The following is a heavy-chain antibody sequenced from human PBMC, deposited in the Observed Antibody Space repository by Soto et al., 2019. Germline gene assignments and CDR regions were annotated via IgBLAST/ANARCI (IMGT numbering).Heavy chain of an antibody. CDR1: GGTFSSYA. D-gene: IGHD4-17*01. CDR2: IIPIFGTA. Sequence: SVKVSCKASGGTFSSYAISWVRQAPGQGLEWMGGIIPIFGTANYAQKFQGRVTITADESTSTAYMELSSLRSEDTAVYYCARVGTTVTTGWSYFDYWGQGTLVTVSS. V-gene: IGHV1-69*13. J-gene: IGHJ4*02. CDR3: ARVGTTVTTGWSYFDY.